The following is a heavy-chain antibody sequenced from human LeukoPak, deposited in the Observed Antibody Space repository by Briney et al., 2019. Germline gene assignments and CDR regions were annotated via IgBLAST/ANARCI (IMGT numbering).Heavy chain of an antibody. D-gene: IGHD3-22*01. J-gene: IGHJ4*02. Sequence: SETLSLTCTVSGGSISSYYWSWIRQPAGKGLEWIGRIYRSGSTNYNPSLKSRVTLSVDTPKNQFSLKLSSVTAADTAVYYCARESYYYDSSGYRRFDYWGQGTLVTVSS. CDR2: IYRSGST. CDR3: ARESYYYDSSGYRRFDY. CDR1: GGSISSYY. V-gene: IGHV4-4*07.